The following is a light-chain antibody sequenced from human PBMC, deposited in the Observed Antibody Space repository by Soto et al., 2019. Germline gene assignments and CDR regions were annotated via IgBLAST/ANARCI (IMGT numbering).Light chain of an antibody. CDR3: QQYHNWPPQYT. Sequence: EIVMTQSPASLSVSPGDGATLSCWASQSVASKVAWYQQKPGQGPRLLIHGASTRAAGVPARFSGSGSGTDFTLTISSLQSEDFAVYYCQQYHNWPPQYTFGQRTKLQIK. CDR2: GAS. V-gene: IGKV3-15*01. J-gene: IGKJ2*01. CDR1: QSVASK.